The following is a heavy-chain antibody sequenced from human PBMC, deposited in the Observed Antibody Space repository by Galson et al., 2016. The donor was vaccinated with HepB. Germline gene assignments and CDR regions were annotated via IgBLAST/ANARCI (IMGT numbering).Heavy chain of an antibody. CDR3: AEDRHWNSFDC. V-gene: IGHV3-7*01. CDR1: GFIFSNYW. J-gene: IGHJ4*02. CDR2: IKNDGTAK. D-gene: IGHD1/OR15-1a*01. Sequence: SLRLSCATSGFIFSNYWMSWVRLTPGKGLEWLGNIKNDGTAKNYVDSVKGRFTFSRDNTKNSLYLQMSSLREEDTAVYYCAEDRHWNSFDCWGQGTLVTVSS.